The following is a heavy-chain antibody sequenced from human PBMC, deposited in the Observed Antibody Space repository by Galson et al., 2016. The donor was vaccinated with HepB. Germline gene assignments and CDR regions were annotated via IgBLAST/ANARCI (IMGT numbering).Heavy chain of an antibody. CDR1: GITFSSYA. Sequence: SLRLSCAASGFTASGITFSSYAMHWVRQAPGRGLEWVAVISYEGDDKYYADSVKYRFTISRDNSKNTLYLQMNSLRDEDTAVYYCVNGLRGYGYGFLDDWGQGTLITVSS. CDR2: ISYEGDDK. J-gene: IGHJ4*02. D-gene: IGHD5-18*01. V-gene: IGHV3-30*04. CDR3: VNGLRGYGYGFLDD.